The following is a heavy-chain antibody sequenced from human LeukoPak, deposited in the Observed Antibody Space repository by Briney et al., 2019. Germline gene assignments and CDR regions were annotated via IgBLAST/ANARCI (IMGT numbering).Heavy chain of an antibody. D-gene: IGHD6-19*01. CDR2: RSYDGSNK. V-gene: IGHV3-30*04. CDR1: GFTFSSYA. Sequence: PGRSLRLSCAASGFTFSSYAMHWVRQAPGKGREWVAVRSYDGSNKYYADSVKGRFTITRDNSKNTLYLQMNSLRAEDTAVYYCAVSVAGNHFDYWGQGTLVTVSS. CDR3: AVSVAGNHFDY. J-gene: IGHJ4*02.